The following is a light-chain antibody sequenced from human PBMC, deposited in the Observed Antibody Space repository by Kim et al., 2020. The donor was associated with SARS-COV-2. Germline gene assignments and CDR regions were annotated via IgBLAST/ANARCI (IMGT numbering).Light chain of an antibody. Sequence: QSITISCTGTSSDVGSYNLVSWYQHHPGKAPKVMIYDVSKRPSGVSNRFSGSKSGNTASLTISGLQAEDEADYYCCSYAGSRTSWVFGGGTKLTVL. CDR2: DVS. J-gene: IGLJ3*02. CDR3: CSYAGSRTSWV. V-gene: IGLV2-23*02. CDR1: SSDVGSYNL.